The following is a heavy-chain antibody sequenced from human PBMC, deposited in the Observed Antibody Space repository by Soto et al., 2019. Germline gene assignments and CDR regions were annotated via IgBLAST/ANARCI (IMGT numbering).Heavy chain of an antibody. J-gene: IGHJ6*02. Sequence: GGSLRLSCTASGFTFGDYAMSWVRQAPGKGLEWVGFIRSKAYGGTTEYAASVKGRFTISRDDSKSIAYLQMNSLKTEDTAVYYWTRAVVPAATYYYYYGMDVWGQGTTVTVSS. CDR3: TRAVVPAATYYYYYGMDV. V-gene: IGHV3-49*04. CDR2: IRSKAYGGTT. CDR1: GFTFGDYA. D-gene: IGHD2-2*01.